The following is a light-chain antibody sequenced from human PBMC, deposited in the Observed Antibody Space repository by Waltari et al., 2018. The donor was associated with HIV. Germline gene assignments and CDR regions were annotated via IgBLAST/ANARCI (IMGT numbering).Light chain of an antibody. CDR2: DVS. CDR3: SSYTSSSTWV. V-gene: IGLV2-14*03. Sequence: QSALTQPASVSGSPGQSITISCTGTSSDVGGSNYVSWYQQHPGKAPKLMIYDVSNRPSGVSNRFSGSKSGNTASLIISGLQAEDEADYYCSSYTSSSTWVFGGGTKLTVL. J-gene: IGLJ3*02. CDR1: SSDVGGSNY.